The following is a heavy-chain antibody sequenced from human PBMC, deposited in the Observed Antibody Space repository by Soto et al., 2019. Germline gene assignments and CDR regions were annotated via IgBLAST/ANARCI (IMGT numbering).Heavy chain of an antibody. V-gene: IGHV4-4*02. D-gene: IGHD1-7*01. CDR2: IYHSGST. J-gene: IGHJ6*03. Sequence: QVQLQESGPGLVKPSGTLSLTCAVSSGSISSSNWWSWVRQPPGKGLEWIGEIYHSGSTNYNPSLKSRVTIAVDKSKNQFSLKLSSVTAADTAVYYCARARMDWNSYYYYMDVWGKGTTVTVSS. CDR1: SGSISSSNW. CDR3: ARARMDWNSYYYYMDV.